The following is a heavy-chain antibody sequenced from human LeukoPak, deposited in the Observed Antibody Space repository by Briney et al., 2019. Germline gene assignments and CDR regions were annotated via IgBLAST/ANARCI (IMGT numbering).Heavy chain of an antibody. J-gene: IGHJ6*02. CDR1: GGSFSGYY. V-gene: IGHV4-34*01. CDR3: ARIFGVVITTSYYYYGMDV. Sequence: KPSETLSLTCAVYGGSFSGYYWSWIRPPPGKGLEWIGEINHSGSTNYNPSLKSRVTISVDTSKSQFSLKLSSVTAADTAVYYCARIFGVVITTSYYYYGMDVWGQGTTVTVSS. D-gene: IGHD3-3*01. CDR2: INHSGST.